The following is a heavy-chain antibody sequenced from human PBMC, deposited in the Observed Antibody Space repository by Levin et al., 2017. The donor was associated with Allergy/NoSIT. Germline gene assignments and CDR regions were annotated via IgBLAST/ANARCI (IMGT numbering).Heavy chain of an antibody. Sequence: EPGKWLEWFSFLSSSFLPPSSSSSFKGRFTVSRDNSKNTLYLQMNSLRAEDTAVYYCARDQGSSGYNWNDYWGQGTLVTVSS. D-gene: IGHD1-1*01. CDR2: LSSSFLPP. J-gene: IGHJ4*02. CDR3: ARDQGSSGYNWNDY. V-gene: IGHV3-30-3*01.